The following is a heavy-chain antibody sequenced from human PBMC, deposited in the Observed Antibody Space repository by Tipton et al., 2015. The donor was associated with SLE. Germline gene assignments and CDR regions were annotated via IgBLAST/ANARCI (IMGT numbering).Heavy chain of an antibody. V-gene: IGHV3-30*03. D-gene: IGHD3-10*01. CDR2: ISYDGSNK. CDR1: GFTFSSYG. Sequence: SLRLSCAASGFTFSSYGMHWVRQAPSKGLEWVAVISYDGSNKYYADSVKGRFTISRDNSKNTLYLQMNSLRAEDTAVYYCARWGGTGWFDPWGQGTLVTVSS. CDR3: ARWGGTGWFDP. J-gene: IGHJ5*02.